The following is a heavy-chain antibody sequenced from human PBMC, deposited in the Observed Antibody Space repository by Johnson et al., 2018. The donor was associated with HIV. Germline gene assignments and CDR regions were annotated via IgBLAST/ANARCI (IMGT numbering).Heavy chain of an antibody. CDR2: INSDGSNT. V-gene: IGHV3-20*04. J-gene: IGHJ3*02. CDR3: ARGFGGESYGYEAVDI. CDR1: GFIFNDHG. Sequence: VQLVESGGGVVRPGGSLRLSCATSGFIFNDHGITWVRQVPGKGLEWVSRINSDGSNTDFADSVKGRFTVSRDNAKNTLYLQMISLRAEDTALYYCARGFGGESYGYEAVDIWGLGTMVTVSS. D-gene: IGHD5-18*01.